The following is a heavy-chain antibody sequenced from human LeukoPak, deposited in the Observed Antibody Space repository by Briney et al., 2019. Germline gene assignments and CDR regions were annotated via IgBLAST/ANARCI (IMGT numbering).Heavy chain of an antibody. CDR3: AKGRVGADRPPFDY. D-gene: IGHD1-26*01. V-gene: IGHV3-33*06. J-gene: IGHJ4*02. Sequence: PGTSLRLPCAASGFTFSSYGMHWVRQAPGKGLEWVPVIWNDGNYKFYRDSVKARFSISRDNSEGMLYLQMDSLRVEDTAVYYCAKGRVGADRPPFDYWGQGTLVTVSP. CDR2: IWNDGNYK. CDR1: GFTFSSYG.